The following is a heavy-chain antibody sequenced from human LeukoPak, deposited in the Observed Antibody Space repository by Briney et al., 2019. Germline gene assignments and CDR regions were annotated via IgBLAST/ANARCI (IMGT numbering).Heavy chain of an antibody. CDR2: ISSSGSTI. Sequence: PGGSLRLSCAASGFTFSDYYMSWIRQAPGKGLEWVSYISSSGSTIYYADSVKGRFTISRDNAKSSLYLQMNSLRAEDTAVYYCAGAYPGGIAAAEFDYWGQGTLVTVSS. J-gene: IGHJ4*02. CDR1: GFTFSDYY. V-gene: IGHV3-11*04. D-gene: IGHD6-13*01. CDR3: AGAYPGGIAAAEFDY.